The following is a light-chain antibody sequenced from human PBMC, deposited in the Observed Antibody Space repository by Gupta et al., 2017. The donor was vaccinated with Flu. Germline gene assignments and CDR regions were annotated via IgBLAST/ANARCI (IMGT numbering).Light chain of an antibody. J-gene: IGLJ2*01. CDR1: SSAVGGYNY. Sequence: QSALTQPASVSGSPGQSITISCTGTSSAVGGYNYVSWYQQHPGKAPNLMIYEVTHRSSGVSNRFSGSKSGNTASLTISGLQAEDEADYFCASYTTTSTWVFGGGTKLTVL. V-gene: IGLV2-14*01. CDR2: EVT. CDR3: ASYTTTSTWV.